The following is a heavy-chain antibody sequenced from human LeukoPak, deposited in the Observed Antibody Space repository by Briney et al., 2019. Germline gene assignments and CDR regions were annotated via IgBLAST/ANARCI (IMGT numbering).Heavy chain of an antibody. Sequence: SETLSLTCTVSGYSISSGYYWGWIRQPPGKGLEWIGSIYHSGITYYNPSLKSRVTISVDTSKNQFSLKLSSVTAADTAVYYCARVVVTALDYWGQGTLVTVSS. CDR1: GYSISSGYY. CDR2: IYHSGIT. V-gene: IGHV4-38-2*02. J-gene: IGHJ4*02. CDR3: ARVVVTALDY. D-gene: IGHD2-21*02.